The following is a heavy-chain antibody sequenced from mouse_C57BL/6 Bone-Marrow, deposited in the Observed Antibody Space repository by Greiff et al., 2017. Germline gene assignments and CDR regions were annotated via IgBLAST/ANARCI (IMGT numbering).Heavy chain of an antibody. Sequence: QVQLQQSGAELVRPGTSVKMSCKASGYTFTNYWIGWAKQRPGHGLEWIGDIYPGGGYTNYNEKFKGKATLAADKSSSTAYMQCSSLTSEDSAIYYCARRDYYGDFGYWGQGTTLTVAS. V-gene: IGHV1-63*01. CDR2: IYPGGGYT. CDR1: GYTFTNYW. J-gene: IGHJ2*01. CDR3: ARRDYYGDFGY. D-gene: IGHD1-1*01.